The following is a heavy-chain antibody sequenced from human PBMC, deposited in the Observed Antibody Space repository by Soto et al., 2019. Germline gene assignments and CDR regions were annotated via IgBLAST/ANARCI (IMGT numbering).Heavy chain of an antibody. Sequence: SETLSLTCIVSGASMSDYHGSWIRQSPGKGLEHIGYLHSSGFAEYNPSLKSRLTISMDTSKNQFSLRLGSLTAADTAIYYCARSGHTFVGAVWGQGILVTVSS. J-gene: IGHJ4*02. CDR3: ARSGHTFVGAV. V-gene: IGHV4-59*01. CDR1: GASMSDYH. D-gene: IGHD1-26*01. CDR2: LHSSGFA.